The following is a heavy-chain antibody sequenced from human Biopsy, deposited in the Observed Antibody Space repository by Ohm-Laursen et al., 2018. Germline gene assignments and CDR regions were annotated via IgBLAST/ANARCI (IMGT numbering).Heavy chain of an antibody. Sequence: SVKVSCKASGYSFTSYGISWVRQAPGEGLEWMGRISGYNGNTNYAQKFQGRVTMTADTSTSTVYMELSSLTSDDTAVYYCARGRTLGDCSGSSCYSGDNWGQGTLVTVSS. V-gene: IGHV1-18*01. D-gene: IGHD2-15*01. CDR2: ISGYNGNT. CDR1: GYSFTSYG. CDR3: ARGRTLGDCSGSSCYSGDN. J-gene: IGHJ4*02.